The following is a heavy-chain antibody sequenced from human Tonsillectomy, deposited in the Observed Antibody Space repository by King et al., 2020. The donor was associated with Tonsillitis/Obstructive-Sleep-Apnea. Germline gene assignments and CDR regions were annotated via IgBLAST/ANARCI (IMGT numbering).Heavy chain of an antibody. D-gene: IGHD2-15*01. J-gene: IGHJ4*02. V-gene: IGHV3-64D*06. CDR3: VKDRFCSGGSCYSGGADY. CDR1: GFTFSTYA. Sequence: VQLVESGGGLVQPGGSLRLSCSASGFTFSTYAIHWVRQAPGEGLEYVSAISNNGGSTYYADSVKGRFTISRDNSKKTLYLQMSSLRAEDTAVYYCVKDRFCSGGSCYSGGADYWGQGTLVTVSS. CDR2: ISNNGGST.